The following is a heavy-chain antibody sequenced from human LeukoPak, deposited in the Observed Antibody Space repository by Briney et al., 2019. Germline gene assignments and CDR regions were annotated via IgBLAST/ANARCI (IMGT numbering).Heavy chain of an antibody. CDR3: AKDRIVGAADWYFDL. Sequence: AGGSLRLSCAASGFTFSSYAMSWVRQAPGKGLEWVSAISGSGGSTYYAGSVKGRFTISRDNSKNTLYLQMNSLRAEDTAVYYCAKDRIVGAADWYFDLWGRGALVTVSS. D-gene: IGHD1-26*01. J-gene: IGHJ2*01. CDR1: GFTFSSYA. V-gene: IGHV3-23*01. CDR2: ISGSGGST.